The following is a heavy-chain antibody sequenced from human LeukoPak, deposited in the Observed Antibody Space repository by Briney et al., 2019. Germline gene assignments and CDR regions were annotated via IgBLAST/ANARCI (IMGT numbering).Heavy chain of an antibody. CDR3: AREVESWFGDLLSYFDS. J-gene: IGHJ4*02. D-gene: IGHD3-10*01. V-gene: IGHV4-34*01. Sequence: SETLSLTCAVYGGTFSGYYWSWIRQPPGKRLEWVGESNDSGGTNYNPSLMSRVTISLDTSKNQFSLRLTSVTAADTALYYCAREVESWFGDLLSYFDSWGQGTQVTVSS. CDR2: SNDSGGT. CDR1: GGTFSGYY.